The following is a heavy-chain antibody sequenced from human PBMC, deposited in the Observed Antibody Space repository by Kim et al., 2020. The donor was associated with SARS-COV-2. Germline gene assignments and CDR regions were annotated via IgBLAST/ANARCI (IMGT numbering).Heavy chain of an antibody. CDR2: ISGSGGST. J-gene: IGHJ3*02. D-gene: IGHD6-19*01. Sequence: GGSLRLSCAASGFTFSSYAMSWVRQAPGKGLEWVSAISGSGGSTYYADSVKGRFTISRDNSKNTLYLQMNSLRAEDTAVYYCAKDLPPYSSGWYVAFDIWGQGTMVTVSS. CDR1: GFTFSSYA. V-gene: IGHV3-23*01. CDR3: AKDLPPYSSGWYVAFDI.